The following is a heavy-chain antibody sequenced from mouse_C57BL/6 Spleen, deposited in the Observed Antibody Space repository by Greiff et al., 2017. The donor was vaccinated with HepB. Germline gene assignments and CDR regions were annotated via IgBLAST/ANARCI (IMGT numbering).Heavy chain of an antibody. V-gene: IGHV1-39*01. J-gene: IGHJ1*03. CDR2: INPNYGTT. CDR3: ARSDYYGSSPWYFDV. D-gene: IGHD1-1*01. Sequence: LVESGPELVKPGASVKISCKASGYSFTDYNMNWVKQSNGKSLEWIGVINPNYGTTSYNQKFKGKATLTVDQSSSTAYMQLNSLTSEDSAVYYCARSDYYGSSPWYFDVWGTGTTVTVSS. CDR1: GYSFTDYN.